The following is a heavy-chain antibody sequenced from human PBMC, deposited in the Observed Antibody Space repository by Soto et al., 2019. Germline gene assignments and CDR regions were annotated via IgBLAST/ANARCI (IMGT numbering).Heavy chain of an antibody. CDR3: ARLEGLATISYYFDF. D-gene: IGHD3-9*01. CDR2: IYYSGST. Sequence: SETLSLTCSVSGGSLSSSSYYWGWISQPPGKGLEWIGSIYYSGSTYYNPSLKSRVTISIDKSKNQFPLKLSSLTAADTAVYYCARLEGLATISYYFDFWGQGTLVTVSS. CDR1: GGSLSSSSYY. J-gene: IGHJ4*02. V-gene: IGHV4-39*01.